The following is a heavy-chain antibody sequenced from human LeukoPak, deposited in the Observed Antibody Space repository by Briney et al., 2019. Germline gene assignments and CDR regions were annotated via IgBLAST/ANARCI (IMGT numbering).Heavy chain of an antibody. V-gene: IGHV4-30-2*01. Sequence: PSQTLSLTCTVSGGSISSGGYYWSWIRQPPGKGLEWIGYIYHSGSTYYNPSLKSRVTISVDRSKNQFSLKLSSVTAADTAVYYCARINKVTLSLFFDYWGQGTLVTVSS. D-gene: IGHD2-21*02. CDR3: ARINKVTLSLFFDY. CDR2: IYHSGST. J-gene: IGHJ4*02. CDR1: GGSISSGGYY.